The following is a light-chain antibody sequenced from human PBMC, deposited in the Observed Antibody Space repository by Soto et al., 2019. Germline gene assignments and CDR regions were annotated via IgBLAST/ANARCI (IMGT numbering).Light chain of an antibody. CDR1: QSVSNNY. Sequence: ETVLTQSPGTLSLSPGERATLSCRASQSVSNNYLAWYQQKPGQAPRLLIYGASNRATGIPDRFSGSGSATDFTLTISRLEPEDFAVYFCQQRSNWPPLTFGGGTKVDIK. CDR3: QQRSNWPPLT. CDR2: GAS. J-gene: IGKJ4*01. V-gene: IGKV3D-20*02.